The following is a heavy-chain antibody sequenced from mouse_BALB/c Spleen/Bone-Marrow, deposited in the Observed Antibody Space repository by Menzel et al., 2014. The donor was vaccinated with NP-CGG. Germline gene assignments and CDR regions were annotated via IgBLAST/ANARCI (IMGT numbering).Heavy chain of an antibody. J-gene: IGHJ4*01. CDR2: FHPFNDDT. CDR3: ARKGPRNAMDY. D-gene: IGHD3-3*01. CDR1: GYTFTTYP. V-gene: IGHV1-47*01. Sequence: VQGVESGAEVVKPGASVKMSSKALGYTFTTYPIEWMKQNHGKSLEWIGNFHPFNDDTKYSEKFKDKAKLTVEKSSSTVYLEVSRLTSDDSAIYYCARKGPRNAMDYWGQGTSVTVSS.